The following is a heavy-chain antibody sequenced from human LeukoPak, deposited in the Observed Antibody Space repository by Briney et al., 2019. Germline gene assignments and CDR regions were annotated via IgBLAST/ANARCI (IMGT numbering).Heavy chain of an antibody. D-gene: IGHD2-15*01. CDR3: ASSATPLNYFDY. V-gene: IGHV3-7*01. J-gene: IGHJ4*02. Sequence: GGSLRLSCAASGFTFSSYWMSWVRQAPGKGLEWVANIKQDGSEKYYADSVKGRFTISRDNSKNTLYLQMNSLRAEDTAVYYCASSATPLNYFDYWGQGTLVTVSS. CDR2: IKQDGSEK. CDR1: GFTFSSYW.